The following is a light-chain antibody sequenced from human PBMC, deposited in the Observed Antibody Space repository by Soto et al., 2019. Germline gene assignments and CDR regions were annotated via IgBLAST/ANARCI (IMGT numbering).Light chain of an antibody. CDR2: GVS. V-gene: IGLV2-14*01. Sequence: QSALTQPASVSASPGHSITISCTGASNDFGGSDYVSWYQQHPGKAPKLIIYGVSNRPSGTSDRFSGSKSGNTASLTISGLQAEDEADYYCSSYTSSSTLLFGGGTKLTVL. CDR3: SSYTSSSTLL. CDR1: SNDFGGSDY. J-gene: IGLJ2*01.